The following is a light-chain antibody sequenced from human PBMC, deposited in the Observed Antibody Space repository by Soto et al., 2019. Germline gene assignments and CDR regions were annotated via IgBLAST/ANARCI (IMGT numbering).Light chain of an antibody. CDR2: DAS. V-gene: IGKV1-5*01. CDR3: QQYDSVSKT. J-gene: IGKJ1*01. Sequence: DIQMTQSPSTLSASVGDRVTITCRASQSIRSWLAWYQQKPGKVPQLLIYDASNLESGVPSRFSGSGFGTEFTLTISSLQPDDFATYYCQQYDSVSKTFGQGTKVEIK. CDR1: QSIRSW.